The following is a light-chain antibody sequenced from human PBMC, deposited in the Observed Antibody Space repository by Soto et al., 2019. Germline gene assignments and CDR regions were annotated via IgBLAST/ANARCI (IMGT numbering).Light chain of an antibody. J-gene: IGKJ2*03. CDR2: GAS. V-gene: IGKV3-20*01. Sequence: EIVLTQSPGTLSLSPGERATLSCRASQSLRSSYLAWYQQKPGQAPRLLIYGASSRATGIPDRFSGSGSGTDFTLTISRLEPEDFAVYFCQHYGSSPYSFGQGSKLEIK. CDR3: QHYGSSPYS. CDR1: QSLRSSY.